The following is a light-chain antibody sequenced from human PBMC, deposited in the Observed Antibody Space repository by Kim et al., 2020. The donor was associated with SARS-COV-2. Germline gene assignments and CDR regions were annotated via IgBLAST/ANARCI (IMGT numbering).Light chain of an antibody. CDR3: QQRTNWPIT. CDR2: DAS. V-gene: IGKV3-11*01. Sequence: EIVLTQSPATLSLSPGERATLSCRASQNVGTYLAWYQQKPGQVPRLFIYDASNKASGIPARFSGSGSGTDFSLTISSLEPKDFAIYYCQQRTNWPITFGQGTRLEIK. J-gene: IGKJ5*01. CDR1: QNVGTY.